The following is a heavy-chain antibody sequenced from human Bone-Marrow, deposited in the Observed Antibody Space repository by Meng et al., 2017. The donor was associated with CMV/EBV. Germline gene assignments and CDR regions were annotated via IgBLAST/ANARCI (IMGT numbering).Heavy chain of an antibody. CDR1: GFTFSSYS. CDR2: IWYDGSNK. Sequence: GESLKISCAASGFTFSSYSMNWVRQAPGKGLEWVAVIWYDGSNKYYADSVKGRFTISRDNSKNTLYLQMNSLRAEDTAVYYCAKEYSSSWYYADGMDVWGQGTTVTVSS. V-gene: IGHV3-33*06. CDR3: AKEYSSSWYYADGMDV. D-gene: IGHD6-13*01. J-gene: IGHJ6*02.